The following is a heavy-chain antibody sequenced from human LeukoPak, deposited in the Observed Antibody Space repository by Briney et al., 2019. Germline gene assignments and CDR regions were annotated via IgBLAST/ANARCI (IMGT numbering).Heavy chain of an antibody. CDR1: GFTVSSNY. J-gene: IGHJ4*02. Sequence: GGSLRLSCAASGFTVSSNYMSWVRQAPGKGLEWVSIIYSGGSTYYADSVKGRFTISRDNSKNTVYLQMNSLRAEDTAVYYCAREYYYDSSGYSMGGGWGQGTLVTVSS. V-gene: IGHV3-53*01. D-gene: IGHD3-22*01. CDR3: AREYYYDSSGYSMGGG. CDR2: IYSGGST.